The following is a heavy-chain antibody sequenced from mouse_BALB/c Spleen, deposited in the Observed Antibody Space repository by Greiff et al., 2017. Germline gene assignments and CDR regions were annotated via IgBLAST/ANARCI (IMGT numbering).Heavy chain of an antibody. Sequence: VQLQQPGASVKLSCKASGYTFTSYWMNWVKQRPEQGLEWIGRIDPYDSETHYNQKFKDKAILTVDKSSSTAYMQLSSLTSEDSAVYYCARSLHYAMDYWGQGTSVTVSS. D-gene: IGHD6-2*01. CDR3: ARSLHYAMDY. CDR1: GYTFTSYW. V-gene: IGHV1-74*04. CDR2: IDPYDSET. J-gene: IGHJ4*01.